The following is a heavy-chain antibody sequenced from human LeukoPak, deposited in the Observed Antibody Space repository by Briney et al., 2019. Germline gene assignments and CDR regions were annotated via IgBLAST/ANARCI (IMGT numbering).Heavy chain of an antibody. CDR1: GFTFSTCS. CDR2: IDSSSSYI. J-gene: IGHJ4*02. V-gene: IGHV3-21*01. Sequence: GGSLRLSCAASGFTFSTCSMNWVRQAPGKGLEWVASIDSSSSYIYYADSEKSRLTISRDNAKNSLYLQMNSLRAEDTAVYYCARDPATPHDYWGQGTLVTVSS. CDR3: ARDPATPHDY. D-gene: IGHD5-12*01.